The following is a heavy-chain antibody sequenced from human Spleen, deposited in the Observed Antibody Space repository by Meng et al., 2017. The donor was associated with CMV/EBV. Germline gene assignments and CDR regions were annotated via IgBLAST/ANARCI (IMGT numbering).Heavy chain of an antibody. J-gene: IGHJ3*02. CDR1: GGFISSYY. Sequence: SETLSLTCTVSGGFISSYYWTWIRQPPGKGLEWIGSIYDSDNTNYNPSLKSRVTMSVDTSKKQISLKLSSVLAADTADYYCASSAYGGKFTDAFDIWGQGTMVTVSS. V-gene: IGHV4-59*01. CDR2: IYDSDNT. CDR3: ASSAYGGKFTDAFDI. D-gene: IGHD4-23*01.